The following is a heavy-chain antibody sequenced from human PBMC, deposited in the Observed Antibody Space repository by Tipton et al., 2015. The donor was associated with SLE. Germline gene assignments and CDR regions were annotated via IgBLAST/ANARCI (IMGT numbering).Heavy chain of an antibody. CDR3: AGDGSSSSPPHWYFDL. V-gene: IGHV4-59*01. Sequence: TLSLTCTVSGGSINSYYWSWIRQPPGKGLEWIGYIYYSGTTNYNPSLKSRVTISIDTSKTQFSLKLTSVTAADTAVYYCAGDGSSSSPPHWYFDLWGRGTLVTVSS. J-gene: IGHJ2*01. CDR2: IYYSGTT. CDR1: GGSINSYY. D-gene: IGHD6-6*01.